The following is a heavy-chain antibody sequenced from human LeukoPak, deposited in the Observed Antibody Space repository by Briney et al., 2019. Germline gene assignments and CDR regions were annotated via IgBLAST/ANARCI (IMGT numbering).Heavy chain of an antibody. D-gene: IGHD3-22*01. Sequence: GRSLTLSCTASGLTFGDYAMSWVRQAPGKGLEWVGFIRSKAFRGRTQYAASVKGRFTISRDDSKSIAYLQVNSLKTEDTAVYYCTSVYDSSSYYHSGVDYWGQGTLGTVSS. CDR3: TSVYDSSSYYHSGVDY. J-gene: IGHJ4*02. V-gene: IGHV3-49*04. CDR2: IRSKAFRGRT. CDR1: GLTFGDYA.